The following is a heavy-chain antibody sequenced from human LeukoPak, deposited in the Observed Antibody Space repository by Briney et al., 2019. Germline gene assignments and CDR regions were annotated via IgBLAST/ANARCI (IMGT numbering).Heavy chain of an antibody. CDR2: IYYSGST. CDR1: GGSISSSSYY. Sequence: KPSETLSLTCTVSGGSISSSSYYWGWIRQPPGKGLEWIGSIYYSGSTYYNPSLKSRVTISVDTSKNQFSLKLSSVTAADTAVYYCASIPYYDSSGYVDYWGQGTLVTVSS. CDR3: ASIPYYDSSGYVDY. V-gene: IGHV4-39*01. D-gene: IGHD3-22*01. J-gene: IGHJ4*02.